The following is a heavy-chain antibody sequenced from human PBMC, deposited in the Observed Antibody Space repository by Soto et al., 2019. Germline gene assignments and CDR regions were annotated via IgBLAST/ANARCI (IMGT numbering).Heavy chain of an antibody. CDR3: AKGDYDILRGLVAIDY. J-gene: IGHJ4*02. V-gene: IGHV3-23*01. Sequence: GGSLRLSCAASGFTFSSYAMSWVRQAPGKGLEWVSAISGSGGSTYYADSVKGRLTISRDNSKNTLYLQMNSLRAEDTAVYYCAKGDYDILRGLVAIDYWGQGTLVTVSS. D-gene: IGHD3-9*01. CDR1: GFTFSSYA. CDR2: ISGSGGST.